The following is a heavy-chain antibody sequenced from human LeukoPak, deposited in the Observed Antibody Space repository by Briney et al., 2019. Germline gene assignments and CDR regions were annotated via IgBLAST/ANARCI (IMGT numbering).Heavy chain of an antibody. CDR2: IYHSGST. D-gene: IGHD3-22*01. CDR1: GGSISSGGYY. CDR3: ARAPYSSYGDY. V-gene: IGHV4-30-2*01. J-gene: IGHJ4*02. Sequence: PSETLSLTCNVSGGSISSGGYYWSWIRQPPGKGLEWIGYIYHSGSTYYNPSLKSRVTISVDRSKNQFSLELSSVTAADTAVYYCARAPYSSYGDYWGQGTLVTVAS.